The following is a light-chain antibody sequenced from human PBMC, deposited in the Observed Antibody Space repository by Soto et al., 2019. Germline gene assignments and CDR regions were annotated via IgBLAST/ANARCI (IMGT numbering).Light chain of an antibody. V-gene: IGLV2-14*03. CDR3: SSYTTGSTV. J-gene: IGLJ2*01. CDR2: DVR. Sequence: QSVLTQPASVSGSPGQSITISCTGASSDVGSYTSVSWYQHQPGKAPKLIIYDVRNRPAGLSDRFSGSTSGNTASLTISGLQAEDQADYSCSSYTTGSTVFGGGTKLTVL. CDR1: SSDVGSYTS.